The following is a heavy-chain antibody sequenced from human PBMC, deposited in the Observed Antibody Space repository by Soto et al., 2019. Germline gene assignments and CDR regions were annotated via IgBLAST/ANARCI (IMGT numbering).Heavy chain of an antibody. D-gene: IGHD3-10*01. CDR3: ARGSTDSYPGSRIFDF. CDR2: ITDTGGDA. Sequence: PGGSLRLSCVASGLTFGSRAMTWVRQAPGEGLQWVSTITDTGGDAKYAASVRGRVVISRDNCKKTLYLQMTSLTAEDSAMYYCARGSTDSYPGSRIFDFWGRGTLVTVSS. CDR1: GLTFGSRA. J-gene: IGHJ4*02. V-gene: IGHV3-23*01.